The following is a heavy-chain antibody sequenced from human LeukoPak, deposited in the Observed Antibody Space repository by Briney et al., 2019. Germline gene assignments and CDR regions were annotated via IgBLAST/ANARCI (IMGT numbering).Heavy chain of an antibody. J-gene: IGHJ4*02. D-gene: IGHD6-19*01. V-gene: IGHV4-4*02. CDR1: GDSIGSSNW. Sequence: RASETLSLTCAVSGDSIGSSNWWSWVRQPPGKGLEWIGEIYHSGTTNYNPSLKSRVTISVDRSKNQFSLRLSSVTAADTAMYYCARAGIAVAAGLGYWGQGTLVTVSS. CDR3: ARAGIAVAAGLGY. CDR2: IYHSGTT.